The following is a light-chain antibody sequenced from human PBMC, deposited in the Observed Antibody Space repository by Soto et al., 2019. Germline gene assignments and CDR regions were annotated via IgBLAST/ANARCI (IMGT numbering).Light chain of an antibody. Sequence: DIQITQSPSAVSASVGDRVTITCRTSQDITNYLVWFQQKPGKVPERLIYGATNLQSGVPSRFSGSGSGTEFTLTISSLQPEDFATYYCLQHNRYPWTFGQGTKVDIK. V-gene: IGKV1-17*03. CDR1: QDITNY. J-gene: IGKJ1*01. CDR3: LQHNRYPWT. CDR2: GAT.